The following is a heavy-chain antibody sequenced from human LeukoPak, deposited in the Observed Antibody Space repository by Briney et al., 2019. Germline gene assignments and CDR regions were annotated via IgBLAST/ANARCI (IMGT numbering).Heavy chain of an antibody. Sequence: GGSLRLSCPASGLTFSSYYMSWVRQAPGKGLEWVANIKQGGSEKYYVDSVKGRFTISRDNAKNSLYLQMNSLRAEDTAVYYCARGGQWPVDYWGQGTLVTVSS. V-gene: IGHV3-7*01. CDR3: ARGGQWPVDY. J-gene: IGHJ4*02. D-gene: IGHD6-19*01. CDR2: IKQGGSEK. CDR1: GLTFSSYY.